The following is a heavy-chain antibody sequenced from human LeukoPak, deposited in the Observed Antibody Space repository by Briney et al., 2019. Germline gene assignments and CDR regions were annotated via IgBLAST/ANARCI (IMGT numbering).Heavy chain of an antibody. J-gene: IGHJ6*03. D-gene: IGHD3-22*01. Sequence: ASVKVSCKASGYTFTSYDINWVRQATGQGLEWMGWMNPNSGNTGYAQKFQGRVTMARNTSISTAYMELSSLRSEDTAVYYCARDRYYYDSSGYYFQSNYYYYMDVWGKGTTVTVSS. CDR2: MNPNSGNT. CDR3: ARDRYYYDSSGYYFQSNYYYYMDV. CDR1: GYTFTSYD. V-gene: IGHV1-8*01.